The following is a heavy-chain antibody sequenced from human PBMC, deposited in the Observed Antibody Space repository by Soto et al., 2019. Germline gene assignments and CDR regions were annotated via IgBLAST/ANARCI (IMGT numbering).Heavy chain of an antibody. V-gene: IGHV4-39*01. CDR3: ARHYYDSSGYPAPYYHGMDV. J-gene: IGHJ6*02. D-gene: IGHD3-22*01. CDR1: GGSISSSGYY. Sequence: SETLSLTCTVSGGSISSSGYYWGWIRQSPGKGLEWIGTIFYSGTTYYNPSLESRITISQDTSNNQFSLKLTSVTAADTAVYYCARHYYDSSGYPAPYYHGMDVWGQGTTVTVSS. CDR2: IFYSGTT.